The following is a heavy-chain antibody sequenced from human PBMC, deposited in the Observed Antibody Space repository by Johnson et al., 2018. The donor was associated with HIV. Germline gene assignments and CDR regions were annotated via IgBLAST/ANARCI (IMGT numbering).Heavy chain of an antibody. CDR2: IRFDGNNK. Sequence: QVQLVESGGGVVQPGRSLRLSCAASGFSFSSYAMHWVRQAPGKGLEWVSFIRFDGNNKYYADSMKGRFTISRDNSKKTLHLQMSSLRGDDTAIYYCAKVIALAGRPDAFDVWGRGTVVTVSS. V-gene: IGHV3-30*02. CDR1: GFSFSSYA. D-gene: IGHD6-19*01. J-gene: IGHJ3*01. CDR3: AKVIALAGRPDAFDV.